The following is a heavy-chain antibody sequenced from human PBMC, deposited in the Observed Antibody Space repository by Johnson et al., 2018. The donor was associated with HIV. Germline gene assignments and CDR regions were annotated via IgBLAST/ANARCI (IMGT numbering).Heavy chain of an antibody. V-gene: IGHV3-33*01. CDR3: ARDGYCSSSSCYHDAFDL. Sequence: QVQLVESGGGVVQPGRSLRLSCAASGFTFNSYGMHWVRQAPGKGLEWVAVIWYDGSNKYYADSVKGRFTISRDNAKNSLALQMNSLRAEDTALYYCARDGYCSSSSCYHDAFDLWGQGTMVTVSS. D-gene: IGHD2-2*03. J-gene: IGHJ3*01. CDR1: GFTFNSYG. CDR2: IWYDGSNK.